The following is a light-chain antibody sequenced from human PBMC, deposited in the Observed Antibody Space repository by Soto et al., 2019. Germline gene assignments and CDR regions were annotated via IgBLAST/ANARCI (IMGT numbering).Light chain of an antibody. Sequence: DIQMTQSPSSLSASVGDRVTITCRATQKISTYLNWYQQKPGEAPRLLIYAASSLQSAVPSRFSGSGSGTDFTLTISSLQPEDFATYYCQQSYSTPFTFGQGTRLEIK. V-gene: IGKV1-39*01. CDR2: AAS. CDR1: QKISTY. CDR3: QQSYSTPFT. J-gene: IGKJ5*01.